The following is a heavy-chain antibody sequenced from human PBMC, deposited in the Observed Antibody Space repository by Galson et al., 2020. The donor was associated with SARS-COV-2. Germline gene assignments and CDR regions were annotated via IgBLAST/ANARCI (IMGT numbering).Heavy chain of an antibody. V-gene: IGHV3-11*06. CDR2: ISDSSSST. D-gene: IGHD1-26*01. J-gene: IGHJ4*02. CDR3: ARAVGAGPGAHFDC. CDR1: GLRFSDYY. Sequence: GGSLRLSCGASGLRFSDYYMSWIRQAPGKGLEWVSYISDSSSSTHYADSVKGRFTISRDNAKNSLYLQMNSLSAEDTAVYYCARAVGAGPGAHFDCGGQGTLVIGSS.